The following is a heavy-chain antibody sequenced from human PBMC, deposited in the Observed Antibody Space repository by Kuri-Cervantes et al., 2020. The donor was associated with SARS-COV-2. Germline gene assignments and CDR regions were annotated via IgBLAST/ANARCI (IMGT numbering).Heavy chain of an antibody. V-gene: IGHV1-46*01. CDR1: GYTFTSYY. CDR3: ARSRITIFGVVIGPFDY. D-gene: IGHD3-3*01. CDR2: INPSGGST. J-gene: IGHJ4*02. Sequence: ASVKVSCKASGYTFTSYYMHWVRQAPGQGLEWMGIINPSGGSTSYAQKFQGRVTMTRDTSTSTVYMELSSLRSEDTAVYYCARSRITIFGVVIGPFDYWGQGTLVTVSS.